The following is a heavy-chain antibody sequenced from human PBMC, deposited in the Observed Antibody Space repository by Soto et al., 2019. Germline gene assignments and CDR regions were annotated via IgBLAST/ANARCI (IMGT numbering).Heavy chain of an antibody. Sequence: QVQLVQSGAEVKKPGSSVKVSCKTSGGPFNNHAINWVRQAPGQGLEWVGLVIPTLATADYAQKFQGRVIMTADKGTNTAYMELSSLRSDDTGVYYCSSDYGEIDAFDIWGQGTLVTVSS. CDR1: GGPFNNHA. J-gene: IGHJ3*02. CDR3: SSDYGEIDAFDI. D-gene: IGHD4-17*01. CDR2: VIPTLATA. V-gene: IGHV1-69*06.